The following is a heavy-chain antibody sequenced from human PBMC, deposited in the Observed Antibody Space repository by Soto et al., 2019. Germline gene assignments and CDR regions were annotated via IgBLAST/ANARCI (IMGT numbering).Heavy chain of an antibody. D-gene: IGHD3-10*01. J-gene: IGHJ4*02. CDR3: ATRINLYHYGPGSYSPGYFDS. CDR2: FDPEDGET. CDR1: GYTLTELS. Sequence: ASGKVSCKVSGYTLTELSMHWVRQAPGKGLEWMGGFDPEDGETIYAQKFQGRVTMTEDTSTDTAYMELSSLRSEDTAVYYCATRINLYHYGPGSYSPGYFDSWGQGTLVTVYS. V-gene: IGHV1-24*01.